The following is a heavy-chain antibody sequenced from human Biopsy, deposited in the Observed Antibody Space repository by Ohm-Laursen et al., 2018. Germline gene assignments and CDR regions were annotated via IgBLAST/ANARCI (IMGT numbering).Heavy chain of an antibody. CDR3: TRGGYYYDSLAYYCWFDP. J-gene: IGHJ5*02. D-gene: IGHD3-22*01. CDR1: GYTFTGYH. Sequence: SVKVSCKPSGYTFTGYHVHWGRHAPGQGLERRGCINAKTGDANYAQKFQGRVTMTRDTSISTAYVDLSSMRSDDTAVYYCTRGGYYYDSLAYYCWFDPWGQGTLVTVSS. V-gene: IGHV1-2*02. CDR2: INAKTGDA.